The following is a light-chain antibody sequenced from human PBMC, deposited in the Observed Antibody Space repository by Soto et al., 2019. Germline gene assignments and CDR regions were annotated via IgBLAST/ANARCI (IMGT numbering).Light chain of an antibody. J-gene: IGLJ1*01. Sequence: QSALTQPPSASGSPGQSVTISCTGTSSDVGGYNLVSWYQQHPGKAPKLMIYDDDKRPSGIPDRFSGSKSGTSATLGITGFQTGDEADYYCGSWDSSLSAYVFGTGTKVTVL. V-gene: IGLV2-8*01. CDR2: DDD. CDR1: SSDVGGYNL. CDR3: GSWDSSLSAYV.